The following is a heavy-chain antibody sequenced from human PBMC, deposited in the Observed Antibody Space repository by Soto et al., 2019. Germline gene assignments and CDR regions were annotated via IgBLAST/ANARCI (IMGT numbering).Heavy chain of an antibody. CDR3: AEASNYYDSSGYCLPNWFGP. CDR1: GGTFSSYA. V-gene: IGHV1-69*13. Sequence: SVKVSCKACGGTFSSYAISWVRQAPGQGLEWMGGIIPIFGTANYAQKFQGRVTITADESTSTAYMELSSLRSEDTAVYYCAEASNYYDSSGYCLPNWFGPWGQGTLVTVSS. D-gene: IGHD3-22*01. J-gene: IGHJ5*02. CDR2: IIPIFGTA.